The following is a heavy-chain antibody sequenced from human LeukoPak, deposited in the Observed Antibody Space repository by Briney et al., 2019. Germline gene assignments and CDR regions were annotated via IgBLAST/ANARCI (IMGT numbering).Heavy chain of an antibody. Sequence: ASVNVSCKVPGYTLTELSIHWVRQPPGKGLEWMGGFAPEDGETIYAQKFQGRVTMTEDTSTDTAYMELSSLRSEDTAVYYCATEFRGPLSMMGLWDPWGQGTLVTVSS. CDR2: FAPEDGET. CDR1: GYTLTELS. J-gene: IGHJ5*02. V-gene: IGHV1-24*01. CDR3: ATEFRGPLSMMGLWDP. D-gene: IGHD2/OR15-2a*01.